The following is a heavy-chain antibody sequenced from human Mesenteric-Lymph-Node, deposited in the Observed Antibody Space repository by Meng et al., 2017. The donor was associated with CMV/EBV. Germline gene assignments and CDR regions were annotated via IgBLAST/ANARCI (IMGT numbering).Heavy chain of an antibody. Sequence: GESLKISCAASGFTFSDYYMSWIRQAPGKGLEWVSYISSSGSTIYYADSVKGRFTISRDNAKNSLYLQMNSLRAEDTAVYYCARGYSGLPDRIYYGMDVWGQGTTVTVSS. D-gene: IGHD2-15*01. V-gene: IGHV3-11*04. J-gene: IGHJ6*02. CDR1: GFTFSDYY. CDR3: ARGYSGLPDRIYYGMDV. CDR2: ISSSGSTI.